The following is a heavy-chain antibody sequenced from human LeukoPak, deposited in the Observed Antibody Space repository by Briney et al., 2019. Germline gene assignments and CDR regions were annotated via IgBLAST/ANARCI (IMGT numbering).Heavy chain of an antibody. D-gene: IGHD4-11*01. J-gene: IGHJ3*02. V-gene: IGHV1-2*02. CDR3: ARVTTVTTWEVPHAFDI. CDR1: GYTFTGYY. Sequence: ASVKVSCKASGYTFTGYYMHWVRQAPGQGLEWMGWINPNSGGTNYAQKFQGRVTMTRDTSISTAYMELSRLRSDDTAVYYCARVTTVTTWEVPHAFDIWGQGTMVTVSS. CDR2: INPNSGGT.